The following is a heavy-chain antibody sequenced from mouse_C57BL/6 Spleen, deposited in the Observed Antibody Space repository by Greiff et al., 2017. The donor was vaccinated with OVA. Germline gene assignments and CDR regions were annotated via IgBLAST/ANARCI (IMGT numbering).Heavy chain of an antibody. CDR3: ARADFDYYDSSPAMDY. CDR2: ISSGSSTI. Sequence: EVMLVESGGGLVKPGGSLKLSCAASGFTFSDYGMHWVRQAPEKGLEWVAYISSGSSTIYYADTVKGRFTISRDNAKNTLFLQMTSLRSEDTVMYYCARADFDYYDSSPAMDYWGQGTSVTVSS. CDR1: GFTFSDYG. D-gene: IGHD1-1*01. J-gene: IGHJ4*01. V-gene: IGHV5-17*01.